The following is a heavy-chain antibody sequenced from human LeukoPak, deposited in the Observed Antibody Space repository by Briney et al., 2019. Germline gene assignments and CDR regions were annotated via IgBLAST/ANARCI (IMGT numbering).Heavy chain of an antibody. J-gene: IGHJ4*02. Sequence: SETLSLTCAVYGGSFSGYYWSWIRQPPGKGLEWIGEINHSGSTNYNPSLKSRVTISVDTSKNQFSLKLSSVTAADTAVYYCAREITVTRPFDYWGPGTLATVSS. D-gene: IGHD4-17*01. CDR3: AREITVTRPFDY. V-gene: IGHV4-34*01. CDR2: INHSGST. CDR1: GGSFSGYY.